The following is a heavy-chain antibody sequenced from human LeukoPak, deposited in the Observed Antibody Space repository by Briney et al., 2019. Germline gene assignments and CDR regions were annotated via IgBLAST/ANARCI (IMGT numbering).Heavy chain of an antibody. Sequence: PSETLSLTCTVSGGSISSSSHYWGWIRQPPGKGLEWIGSIYYSGSTYYNPSLKSRVTISVDTSKNQFSLKLNSVTAADTAVYYCARGGWQSYYLDYWGQGTLATVSS. J-gene: IGHJ4*02. CDR2: IYYSGST. CDR3: ARGGWQSYYLDY. V-gene: IGHV4-39*01. CDR1: GGSISSSSHY. D-gene: IGHD3-10*01.